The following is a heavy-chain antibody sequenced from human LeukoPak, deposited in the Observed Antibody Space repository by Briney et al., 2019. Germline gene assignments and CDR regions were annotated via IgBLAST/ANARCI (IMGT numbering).Heavy chain of an antibody. Sequence: PSETLSLTCAVYGGSFSGYYWSWIRQPPGKGLEWIGEINHSGSTNYNPSLKSRVTISVDTSKNQFSLKLSSVTAADTAVYYCARGRGYCSSTSCYVYGMDVWGQGTMVTVSS. CDR3: ARGRGYCSSTSCYVYGMDV. J-gene: IGHJ6*02. D-gene: IGHD2-2*03. CDR1: GGSFSGYY. V-gene: IGHV4-34*01. CDR2: INHSGST.